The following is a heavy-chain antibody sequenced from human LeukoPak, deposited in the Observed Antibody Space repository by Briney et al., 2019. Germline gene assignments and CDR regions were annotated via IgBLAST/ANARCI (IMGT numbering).Heavy chain of an antibody. CDR1: GLALNGYW. V-gene: IGHV3-74*01. D-gene: IGHD3-22*01. Sequence: GGSLRLSCAASGLALNGYWMHWVRQAPGKGLVWVSRIDGDGSNTTYADSVKGRFTISRDNSQNTLYLQMNSLRAEDTAIYYCTRDIRSRYFDLWGRGTLVTVSS. CDR3: TRDIRSRYFDL. J-gene: IGHJ2*01. CDR2: IDGDGSNT.